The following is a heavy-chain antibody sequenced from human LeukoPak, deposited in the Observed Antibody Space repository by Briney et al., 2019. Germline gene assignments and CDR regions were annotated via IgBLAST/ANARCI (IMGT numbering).Heavy chain of an antibody. J-gene: IGHJ6*03. CDR2: IIPILGIA. CDR3: ASGYCSSTSCYLYFMDF. CDR1: GGTFSSYT. D-gene: IGHD2-2*03. Sequence: GSSVKVSCKTSGGTFSSYTISLVRQAPGRGVEWMGRIIPILGIANYAQKFQGRVTITADKSTSTPYIELSSLRSEDTPVYPCASGYCSSTSCYLYFMDFWGKGTTVTVSS. V-gene: IGHV1-69*02.